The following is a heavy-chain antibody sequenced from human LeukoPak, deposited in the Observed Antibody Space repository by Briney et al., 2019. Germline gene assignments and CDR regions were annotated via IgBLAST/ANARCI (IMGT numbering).Heavy chain of an antibody. D-gene: IGHD4/OR15-4a*01. V-gene: IGHV1-8*01. CDR3: ARVLGACNYIDV. CDR1: GYTFTSYD. CDR2: MNPNSGNT. Sequence: GAXXKVSCKASGYTFTSYDINWVRQAPGQGLEWMGWMNPNSGNTDYAQKFQGRVTMTRNTSIRTAYMEMSRLRSEDTAVYYSARVLGACNYIDVWGKATTVTVSS. J-gene: IGHJ6*03.